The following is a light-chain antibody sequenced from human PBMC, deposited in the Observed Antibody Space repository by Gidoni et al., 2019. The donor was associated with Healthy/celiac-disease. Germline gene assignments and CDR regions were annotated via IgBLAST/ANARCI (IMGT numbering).Light chain of an antibody. CDR1: QSVSSSY. V-gene: IGKV3-20*01. CDR2: GAS. J-gene: IGKJ2*01. Sequence: VLTQSPGTLSLSPGERATLSCRASQSVSSSYLAWYQQKPGQAPRLLIYGASSRATGIPDRFSGSGSGTDFTLTISRLEPEDFAVYYCQQYGSSPYTFGQGTKLEIK. CDR3: QQYGSSPYT.